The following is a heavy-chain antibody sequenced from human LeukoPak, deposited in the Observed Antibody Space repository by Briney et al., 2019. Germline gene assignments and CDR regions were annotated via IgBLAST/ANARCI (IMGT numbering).Heavy chain of an antibody. CDR3: TRARTVGSITIPFDL. Sequence: GESLRLSCAASGFTFSSYSMNWVRQAPGKGLEWVSYIGSSSSSIYYADSVKGRFTISRDNAKYSLYLQMDSLRAEDTAVYYCTRARTVGSITIPFDLWGRGTQVTVSS. CDR1: GFTFSSYS. D-gene: IGHD3-3*01. CDR2: IGSSSSSI. V-gene: IGHV3-48*01. J-gene: IGHJ2*01.